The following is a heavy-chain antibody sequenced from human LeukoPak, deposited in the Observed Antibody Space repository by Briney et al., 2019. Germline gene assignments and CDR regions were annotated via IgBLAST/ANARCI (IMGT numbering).Heavy chain of an antibody. CDR3: ARQAKWELLPSYYYYYGMDV. D-gene: IGHD1-26*01. J-gene: IGHJ6*02. V-gene: IGHV4-34*01. CDR2: INHSGST. CDR1: GGSFSGYY. Sequence: SETLSLTCAVYGGSFSGYYWSWIRQPPGKGLEWIGEINHSGSTNYNPSLKSRVTISVDTSKNQFSLKLSSVTAADTAVYYCARQAKWELLPSYYYYYGMDVWGQGTTVTVSS.